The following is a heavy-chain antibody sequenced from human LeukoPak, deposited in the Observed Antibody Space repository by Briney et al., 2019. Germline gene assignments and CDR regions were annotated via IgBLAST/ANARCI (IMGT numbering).Heavy chain of an antibody. CDR1: GFTFSSYA. CDR2: ISSNGGST. Sequence: GGSLRLSCAASGFTFSSYAMHWVRQAPGKGLEYVSAISSNGGSTYYADSVKGRFTISRDKSKNTLYLQMGSLRAEDMAVYYCARSLGYYYYYGMDVWGQGTTVTVSS. CDR3: ARSLGYYYYYGMDV. V-gene: IGHV3-64*02. J-gene: IGHJ6*02.